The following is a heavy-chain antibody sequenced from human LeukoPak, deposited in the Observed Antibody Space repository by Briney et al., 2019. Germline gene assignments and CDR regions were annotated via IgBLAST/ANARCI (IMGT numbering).Heavy chain of an antibody. CDR3: ARAATIVVVIAYYFDY. D-gene: IGHD3-22*01. CDR2: ISYDGSNK. J-gene: IGHJ4*02. V-gene: IGHV3-30-3*01. Sequence: PGGSLRLSCAASGFTFSSYAMHWVRQAPGKGLDWVAVISYDGSNKYYADSVKGRFTISRDNSKNTLYLQMNSLRAEDTAVYYCARAATIVVVIAYYFDYWGQGTLVTVSS. CDR1: GFTFSSYA.